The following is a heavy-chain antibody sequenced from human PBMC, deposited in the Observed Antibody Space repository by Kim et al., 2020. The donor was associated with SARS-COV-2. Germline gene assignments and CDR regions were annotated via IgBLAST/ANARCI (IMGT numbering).Heavy chain of an antibody. V-gene: IGHV1-46*03. CDR1: GYTFTSYY. Sequence: ASVKVSCKASGYTFTSYYMHWVRQAPGQGLEWMGIINPSGGSTSYAQKFQGRVTMTRDTSTSTVYMELSSLRSEDTAVYYCAGRDLKYYYYCGMDVWGQGTTVTVSS. J-gene: IGHJ6*02. CDR2: INPSGGST. CDR3: AGRDLKYYYYCGMDV. D-gene: IGHD2-21*02.